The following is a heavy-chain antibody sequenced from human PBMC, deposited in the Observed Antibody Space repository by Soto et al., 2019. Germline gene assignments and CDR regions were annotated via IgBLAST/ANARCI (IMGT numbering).Heavy chain of an antibody. J-gene: IGHJ4*02. Sequence: ASVKVSCKASGYTFTSYSMHWVRQAPGQRLEWMGWINVGNGNTKYSQKFQGRVTITTDTSASTAYMELSSLTSEDTALYYCAKDEYYYSRSGYYIFDSWGQGTLVTVSS. CDR2: INVGNGNT. CDR3: AKDEYYYSRSGYYIFDS. V-gene: IGHV1-3*01. D-gene: IGHD3-22*01. CDR1: GYTFTSYS.